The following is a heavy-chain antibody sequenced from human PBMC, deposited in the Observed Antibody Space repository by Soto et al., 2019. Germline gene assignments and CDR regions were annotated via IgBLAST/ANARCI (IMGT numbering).Heavy chain of an antibody. CDR1: GGSFSGYY. J-gene: IGHJ4*02. D-gene: IGHD3-9*01. Sequence: SETLSLTCAVYGGSFSGYYWSWIRQPPGKGLEWIGEINHSGSTNYNPSLKSRFTISVDTSKNQFSLKLSSVTAADTAVYYCARGLPDILTGSDYCGQGTLVTVSS. V-gene: IGHV4-34*01. CDR2: INHSGST. CDR3: ARGLPDILTGSDY.